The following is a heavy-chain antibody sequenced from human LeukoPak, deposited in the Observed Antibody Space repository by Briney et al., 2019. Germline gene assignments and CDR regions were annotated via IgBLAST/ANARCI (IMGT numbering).Heavy chain of an antibody. D-gene: IGHD6-13*01. CDR3: ARDSTYSSSWPYGMDV. J-gene: IGHJ6*04. Sequence: GGSLRLSCAASGFTFSSYAMSWVRQAPGKGLEWVSYISSSGSTIYYADSVKGRFTISRDNAKNSLYLQMNSLRAEDTAVYYCARDSTYSSSWPYGMDVWGKGTTVTVSS. V-gene: IGHV3-48*03. CDR2: ISSSGSTI. CDR1: GFTFSSYA.